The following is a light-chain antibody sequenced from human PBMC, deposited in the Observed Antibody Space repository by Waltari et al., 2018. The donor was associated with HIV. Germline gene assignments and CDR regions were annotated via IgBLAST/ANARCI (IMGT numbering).Light chain of an antibody. CDR2: GKT. Sequence: QSVLTQPPSVSGAPGQRVTISCTGSSSNIGAGYDVHWYQQLPGTAPKVLIYGKTNRPSGVPDRVSGSKSGTSASLAITGLQAEDEADYYCQSYDSSLSGFVVFGGGTKVTVL. CDR3: QSYDSSLSGFVV. CDR1: SSNIGAGYD. J-gene: IGLJ2*01. V-gene: IGLV1-40*01.